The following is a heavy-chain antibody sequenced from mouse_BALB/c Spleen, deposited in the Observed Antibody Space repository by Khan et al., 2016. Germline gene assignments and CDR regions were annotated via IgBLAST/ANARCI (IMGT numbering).Heavy chain of an antibody. Sequence: QVQLKQSGAELAKPGASVKMSCKASGFTFTTYWMHWVKQRPGQGLEWIGYINPSTGYAEYNQKFKDKATFTADKSSSTAYMQLSSLTSEDSAVYYCERIPTATLGYWGLGTSVTVSS. V-gene: IGHV1-7*01. CDR3: ERIPTATLGY. CDR1: GFTFTTYW. J-gene: IGHJ4*01. CDR2: INPSTGYA. D-gene: IGHD1-2*01.